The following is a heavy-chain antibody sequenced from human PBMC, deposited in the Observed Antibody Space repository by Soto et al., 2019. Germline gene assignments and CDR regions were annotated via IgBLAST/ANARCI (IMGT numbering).Heavy chain of an antibody. D-gene: IGHD6-6*01. CDR2: ISYDGSNK. CDR3: ARDYSSSLDY. Sequence: VGSLRLSCAASGFTFSSYAMHWVRQAPGKGLEWVAVISYDGSNKYYADSVKGRFTISRDNSKNTLYLQMNSLRAEDTAVYYCARDYSSSLDYWGQGTLVTVSS. V-gene: IGHV3-30-3*01. J-gene: IGHJ4*02. CDR1: GFTFSSYA.